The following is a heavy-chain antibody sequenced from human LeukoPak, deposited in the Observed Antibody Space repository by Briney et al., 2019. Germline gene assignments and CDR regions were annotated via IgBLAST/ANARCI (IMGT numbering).Heavy chain of an antibody. D-gene: IGHD3-22*01. V-gene: IGHV4-30-4*07. Sequence: SETLSLTCAVSGGSISSGGYSWSWIRQPPGKGLEWIGYIYYSGSTYYNPSLKSRVTISVDTSKNQFSLNLSSVAAADTAVFYSARRTGTYYYDSSGYSPWRYYFDYWGQGTLVTVSS. CDR3: ARRTGTYYYDSSGYSPWRYYFDY. CDR2: IYYSGST. J-gene: IGHJ4*02. CDR1: GGSISSGGYS.